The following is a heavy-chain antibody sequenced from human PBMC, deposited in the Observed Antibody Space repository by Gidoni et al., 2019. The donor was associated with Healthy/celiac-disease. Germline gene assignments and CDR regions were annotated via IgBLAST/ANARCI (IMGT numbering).Heavy chain of an antibody. V-gene: IGHV3-23*01. Sequence: TISRDNSKNTLYLQMNSLRAEDTAVYYCAKEVDIVVVPANSDIWGQGTMVTVSS. J-gene: IGHJ3*02. CDR3: AKEVDIVVVPANSDI. D-gene: IGHD2-2*01.